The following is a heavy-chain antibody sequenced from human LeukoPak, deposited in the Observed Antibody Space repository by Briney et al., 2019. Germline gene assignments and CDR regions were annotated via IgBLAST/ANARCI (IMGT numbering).Heavy chain of an antibody. Sequence: ASVKLSCKASGYTFTSFYIYWFRQAPGQGLEWVGMINPSGGTTNYAQRFQRRATMTRDSSTSTVYMELSRLRSEDTAVYFCARGPPHGYYSIVFDFWGQGTLVTVSS. J-gene: IGHJ4*02. V-gene: IGHV1-46*01. CDR2: INPSGGTT. D-gene: IGHD4-17*01. CDR1: GYTFTSFY. CDR3: ARGPPHGYYSIVFDF.